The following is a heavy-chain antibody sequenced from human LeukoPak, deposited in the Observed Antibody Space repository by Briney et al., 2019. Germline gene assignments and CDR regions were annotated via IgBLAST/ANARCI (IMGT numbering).Heavy chain of an antibody. J-gene: IGHJ4*02. CDR2: INPNSGGT. CDR3: ARLGAYCGGDCYADY. D-gene: IGHD2-21*01. CDR1: GYTFTGYY. Sequence: ASVKLSCKASGYTFTGYYMHWVRQAPGQGLEWMGWINPNSGGTNYAQKFQGRVTMTRDTSISTAYMELSRLRSDDTAVYYCARLGAYCGGDCYADYWGQGTLVTVSS. V-gene: IGHV1-2*02.